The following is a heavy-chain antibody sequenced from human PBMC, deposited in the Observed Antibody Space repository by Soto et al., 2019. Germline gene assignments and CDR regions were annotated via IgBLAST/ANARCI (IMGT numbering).Heavy chain of an antibody. J-gene: IGHJ4*02. Sequence: SETLSLTCTVSGGSISSYYWSWIRQPPGKGLEWIGYIYYSGSTNYNPSLKSRVTISVDTSKNQFSLKLSSVTAADTAVYYCARHLRALGYCSGGSCFPHFDYWGQGTLVTVSS. V-gene: IGHV4-59*08. CDR3: ARHLRALGYCSGGSCFPHFDY. D-gene: IGHD2-15*01. CDR2: IYYSGST. CDR1: GGSISSYY.